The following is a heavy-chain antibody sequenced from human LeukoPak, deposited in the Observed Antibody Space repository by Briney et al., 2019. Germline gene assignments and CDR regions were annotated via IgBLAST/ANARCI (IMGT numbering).Heavy chain of an antibody. J-gene: IGHJ4*02. CDR3: ARADLVRGVYY. CDR2: INPSGGST. V-gene: IGHV1-46*01. D-gene: IGHD3-10*01. Sequence: GASVKVSCKASGYTFTSYDINWVRQATGQGLEWMGIINPSGGSTSYAQKFQGRVTMTRDTSTSTVYMELSSLRSEDTAVYYCARADLVRGVYYWGQGTLVTVSS. CDR1: GYTFTSYD.